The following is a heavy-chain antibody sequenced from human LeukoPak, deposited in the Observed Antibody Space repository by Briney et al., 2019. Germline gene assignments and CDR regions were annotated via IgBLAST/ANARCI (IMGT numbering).Heavy chain of an antibody. D-gene: IGHD2-21*02. Sequence: GGSLRLSCAASEFTFSSYAMHWVRQAPGKGLEWVAVISYDGSNKYHADSVKGRFTISRDNSKNTLYLQMNSLRPEDTAVYYCARDRWQIVVVTEVWDAFDIWGQGTMVTVSS. CDR1: EFTFSSYA. CDR2: ISYDGSNK. V-gene: IGHV3-30-3*01. J-gene: IGHJ3*02. CDR3: ARDRWQIVVVTEVWDAFDI.